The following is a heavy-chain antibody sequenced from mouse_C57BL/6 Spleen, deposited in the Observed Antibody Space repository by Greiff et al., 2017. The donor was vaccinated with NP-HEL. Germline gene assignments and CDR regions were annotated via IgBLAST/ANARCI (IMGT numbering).Heavy chain of an antibody. J-gene: IGHJ2*01. Sequence: VQLKQSGPELVKPGASVKMSCKASGYTFTDYNMHWVKQSHGKSLEWIGYINPNNGVTSYNQKFKGKATLTVNKSSSTAYMELRSLTSEDSAVYYGARPDLYYGSSYGYWGQGTTLTVSS. CDR1: GYTFTDYN. CDR2: INPNNGVT. CDR3: ARPDLYYGSSYGY. D-gene: IGHD1-1*01. V-gene: IGHV1-22*01.